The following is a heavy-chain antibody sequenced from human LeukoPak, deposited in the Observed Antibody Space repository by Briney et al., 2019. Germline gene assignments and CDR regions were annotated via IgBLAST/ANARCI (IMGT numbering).Heavy chain of an antibody. CDR1: GGSISSSSYY. CDR3: ARDPGSGSYYN. CDR2: IYYSGST. D-gene: IGHD3-10*01. Sequence: SETLSLTCTVSGGSISSSSYYWGWIRQPPGKGLEWIGNIYYSGSTYYNPSLKSRVTISVDTSKNQFSLKLSSVTAADTAVYYCARDPGSGSYYNWGQGTLVTVSS. V-gene: IGHV4-39*07. J-gene: IGHJ4*02.